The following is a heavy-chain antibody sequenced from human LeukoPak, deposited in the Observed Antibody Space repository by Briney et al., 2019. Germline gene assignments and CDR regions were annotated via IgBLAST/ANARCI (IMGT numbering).Heavy chain of an antibody. CDR1: GFTFSSYA. CDR3: AREGSVVTDAFDI. J-gene: IGHJ3*02. V-gene: IGHV3-30-3*01. CDR2: LSSDGTNK. D-gene: IGHD3-22*01. Sequence: GSLRLSCAASGFTFSSYAVHWVRQAPGKGLGWVAGLSSDGTNKYYADSVQGRFTISRDNSKNTLYLQMNSLRAEDTAVYYCAREGSVVTDAFDIWGQGTMVTVSS.